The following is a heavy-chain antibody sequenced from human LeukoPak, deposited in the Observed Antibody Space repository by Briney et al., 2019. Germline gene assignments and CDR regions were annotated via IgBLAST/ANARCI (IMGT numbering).Heavy chain of an antibody. Sequence: SVKVSCKTSGGTFSRFAISWVRQAPGQGLEWMGGIIPIFGPANYAQKFQGRVTITADESTSTASMELSSLRSEDTALYYCAKSTYYYGSGEGSNYWYFDLWGRGTLVTVSS. CDR2: IIPIFGPA. CDR1: GGTFSRFA. D-gene: IGHD3-10*01. V-gene: IGHV1-69*13. J-gene: IGHJ2*01. CDR3: AKSTYYYGSGEGSNYWYFDL.